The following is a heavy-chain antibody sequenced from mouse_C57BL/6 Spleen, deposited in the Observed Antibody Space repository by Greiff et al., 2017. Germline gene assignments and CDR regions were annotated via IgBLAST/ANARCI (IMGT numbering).Heavy chain of an antibody. J-gene: IGHJ4*01. CDR1: GYSITSGYY. V-gene: IGHV3-6*01. D-gene: IGHD2-5*01. CDR3: ARGGYSNYDYAMDY. CDR2: ISYDGSN. Sequence: EVQLQESGPGLVKPSQSLSLTCSVTGYSITSGYYWNWIRQFPGNKLEWMGYISYDGSNNYNPSLKNRISITRDTSKNQFFLKLNSVTTEDTATDYCARGGYSNYDYAMDYWGQGTSVTVSA.